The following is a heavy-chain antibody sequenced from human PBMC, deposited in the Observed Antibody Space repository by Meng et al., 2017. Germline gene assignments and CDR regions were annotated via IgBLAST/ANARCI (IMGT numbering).Heavy chain of an antibody. CDR2: INHSGST. J-gene: IGHJ4*02. Sequence: QVQLQQVGAGLLKPSETLSLTCAVYGGSFSGYYWSLIRQPPGKGLEWIGEINHSGSTNYNPSLKSRVTISVDTSKNQFSLKLSSVTAADTAVYYCAREGDCSGGSCSPVDYWGQGTLVTVSS. CDR1: GGSFSGYY. CDR3: AREGDCSGGSCSPVDY. D-gene: IGHD2-15*01. V-gene: IGHV4-34*01.